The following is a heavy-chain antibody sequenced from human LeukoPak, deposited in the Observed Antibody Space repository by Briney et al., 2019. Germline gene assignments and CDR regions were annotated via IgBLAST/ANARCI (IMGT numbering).Heavy chain of an antibody. V-gene: IGHV1-46*03. Sequence: ASVKVSCKASGYTFTSYYMHWVRQAPGHGLEWMGIINPSGGSTSYAQKFQGRVTMTRDTSTSTVYMELSSLRSEDTAVYYCAISYSYGRIDYWGQGTLVTVSS. D-gene: IGHD5-18*01. CDR1: GYTFTSYY. J-gene: IGHJ4*02. CDR2: INPSGGST. CDR3: AISYSYGRIDY.